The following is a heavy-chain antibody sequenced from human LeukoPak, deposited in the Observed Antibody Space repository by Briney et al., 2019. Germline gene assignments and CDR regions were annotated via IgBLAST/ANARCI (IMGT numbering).Heavy chain of an antibody. J-gene: IGHJ3*02. V-gene: IGHV5-51*01. CDR3: ARRNVYDILTGYYHDAFDI. CDR2: IYPGDSDT. D-gene: IGHD3-9*01. Sequence: GESLRISCKGSGYGFTSYWIGWVRQMPGKGLEWMGIIYPGDSDTRYSPSFQGQVTISADKSISTAYLQWSSLKASDTAMYYCARRNVYDILTGYYHDAFDILGQGTMVTVSS. CDR1: GYGFTSYW.